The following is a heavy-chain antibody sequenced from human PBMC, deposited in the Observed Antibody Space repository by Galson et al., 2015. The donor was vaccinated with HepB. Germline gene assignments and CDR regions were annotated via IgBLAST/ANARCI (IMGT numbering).Heavy chain of an antibody. CDR3: ARDRGTVGTRGGTHYYYYRMDA. Sequence: SVKVSCKASGGTFSSYAISWVRQAPGQGLEWMGGVIPIFGTANYAQNFQGRITITADESTRTAYMELSSLRSEDTAVYYCARDRGTVGTRGGTHYYYYRMDAWGQGTTVTVSS. V-gene: IGHV1-69*13. D-gene: IGHD4-23*01. CDR2: VIPIFGTA. CDR1: GGTFSSYA. J-gene: IGHJ6*02.